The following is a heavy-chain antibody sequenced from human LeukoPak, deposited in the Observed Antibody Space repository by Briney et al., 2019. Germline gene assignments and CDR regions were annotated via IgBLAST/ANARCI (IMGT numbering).Heavy chain of an antibody. CDR3: ARDPYYYYYMDV. Sequence: ASVKVSCKASGYTFTSYGISWVRQAPGQGLEWMGWISAYNGNTNYAQKLQGRVTMTTDTSTSTAYMELTSQRSDDTAVYYCARDPYYYYYMDVWGKGTTVTISS. CDR2: ISAYNGNT. CDR1: GYTFTSYG. V-gene: IGHV1-18*01. J-gene: IGHJ6*03.